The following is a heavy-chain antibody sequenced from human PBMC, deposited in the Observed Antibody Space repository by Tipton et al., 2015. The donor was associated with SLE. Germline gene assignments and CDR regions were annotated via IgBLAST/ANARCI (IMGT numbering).Heavy chain of an antibody. CDR3: ARDRYCGAGSCFDWYFDL. J-gene: IGHJ2*01. CDR1: GGSISGYY. D-gene: IGHD2-15*01. V-gene: IGHV4-59*01. Sequence: TLSLTCTVSGGSISGYYWSWVRQPPGQGLEWIGYIHYRGSTNYNPSLKSRVTISLDTSENQFSLKLSSVTAADTAVYYCARDRYCGAGSCFDWYFDLWGHGPLVTVSS. CDR2: IHYRGST.